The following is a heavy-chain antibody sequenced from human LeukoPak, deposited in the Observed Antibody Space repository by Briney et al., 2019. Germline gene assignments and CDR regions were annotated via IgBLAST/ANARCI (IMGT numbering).Heavy chain of an antibody. CDR1: GYTFTGYH. CDR3: ALHRLVVPAAINYYYYGMDV. V-gene: IGHV1-2*06. Sequence: ASVKVSCKASGYTFTGYHMHWVRQAPGQGLEWVGRINPNSGDTNYAQKFQGRVTMTRDTSISTAYMELSRLRSDDTAVYYCALHRLVVPAAINYYYYGMDVWGQGTTVTVSS. CDR2: INPNSGDT. D-gene: IGHD2-2*02. J-gene: IGHJ6*02.